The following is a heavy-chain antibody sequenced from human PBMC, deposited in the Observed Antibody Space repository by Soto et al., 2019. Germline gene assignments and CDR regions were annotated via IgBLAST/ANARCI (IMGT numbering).Heavy chain of an antibody. D-gene: IGHD6-13*01. CDR2: SDPEDGET. CDR1: GYTLTELS. J-gene: IGHJ5*02. Sequence: GASVEVSCKVSGYTLTELSMHFVRQAPGKGLEWIGGSDPEDGETSYAQKFQGRVTMTEDTSTDTAYMELSSLRSEDTAVYYCATAKGGTSSWYFGETYRTNWVDPWGQGTMVTVSS. CDR3: ATAKGGTSSWYFGETYRTNWVDP. V-gene: IGHV1-24*01.